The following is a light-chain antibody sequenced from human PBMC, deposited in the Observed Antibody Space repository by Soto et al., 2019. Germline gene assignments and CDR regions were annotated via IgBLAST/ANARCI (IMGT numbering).Light chain of an antibody. CDR3: SSYTSRGYV. V-gene: IGLV2-14*01. J-gene: IGLJ1*01. Sequence: QSVLTQPASVSGSPGQSITISCTGTSSDVGAYNYVSWYQQHPGRAPKLVIYAVSNRPSGVSNRFSGSKSGNTASLTISGLQAEDEADYYCSSYTSRGYVFGTGTKLTVL. CDR2: AVS. CDR1: SSDVGAYNY.